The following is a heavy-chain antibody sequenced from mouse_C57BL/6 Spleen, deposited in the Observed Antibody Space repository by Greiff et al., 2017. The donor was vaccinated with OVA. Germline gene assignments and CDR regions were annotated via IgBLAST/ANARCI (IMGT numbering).Heavy chain of an antibody. CDR1: GYTFTGYW. CDR3: ARSHSTVVEKGYYFDY. J-gene: IGHJ2*01. Sequence: QVQLQQSGAELMKPGASVKLSCKATGYTFTGYWIEWVKQRPGHGLEWIGEILPGSGSTNYNEKFKGKATFTADTSSNTAYMQLSSLTTEDSAIYYCARSHSTVVEKGYYFDYWGQGTTLTVSS. CDR2: ILPGSGST. D-gene: IGHD1-1*01. V-gene: IGHV1-9*01.